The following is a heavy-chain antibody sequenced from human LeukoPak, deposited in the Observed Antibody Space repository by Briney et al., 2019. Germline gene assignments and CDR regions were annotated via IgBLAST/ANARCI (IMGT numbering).Heavy chain of an antibody. D-gene: IGHD3-9*01. CDR1: GFTFSSYA. CDR3: TTDLRYFDWLPDPYYFDY. CDR2: ITGDGGTT. J-gene: IGHJ4*02. Sequence: GGSLRLSCAASGFTFSSYAMSWVRQAPGKGLEWVSTITGDGGTTYYADSVKGRFTISRDNSKNTLYLQMNSLKTEDTAVYYCTTDLRYFDWLPDPYYFDYWGQGTLVTVSS. V-gene: IGHV3-23*01.